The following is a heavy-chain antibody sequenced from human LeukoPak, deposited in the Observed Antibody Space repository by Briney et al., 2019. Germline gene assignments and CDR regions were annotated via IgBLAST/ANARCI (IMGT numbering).Heavy chain of an antibody. Sequence: GGSLRLSCAASGLTFSSFAMRWVRQAPGKGLEWVSSVSGSGGATYYADSVKGRFTISRDNSKNTLFLQMSSLRVEDTALYYCAKEGTYYDSSGYYTHWGQGTLVAVSS. CDR3: AKEGTYYDSSGYYTH. D-gene: IGHD3-22*01. CDR1: GLTFSSFA. V-gene: IGHV3-23*01. J-gene: IGHJ4*02. CDR2: VSGSGGAT.